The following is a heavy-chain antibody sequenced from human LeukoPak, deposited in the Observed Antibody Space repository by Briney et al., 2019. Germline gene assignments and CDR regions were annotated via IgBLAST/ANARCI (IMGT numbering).Heavy chain of an antibody. D-gene: IGHD3-22*01. CDR2: IPFDGSDE. Sequence: QTGGSLRLSCEVSGFRLTTYGTHWVRQAPGKGLEWVAYIPFDGSDEYYVDSVKGRFSISRDNSKNTLFLQMDSLRPEDTAVYYCAKLDYYDTSVYYYDYFDYWGQGTLVTVSS. CDR1: GFRLTTYG. J-gene: IGHJ4*02. CDR3: AKLDYYDTSVYYYDYFDY. V-gene: IGHV3-30*02.